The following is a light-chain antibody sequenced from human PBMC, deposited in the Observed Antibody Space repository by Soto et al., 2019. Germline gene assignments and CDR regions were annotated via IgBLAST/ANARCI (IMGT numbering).Light chain of an antibody. J-gene: IGLJ2*01. CDR1: SSDVGGYNY. V-gene: IGLV2-14*01. CDR2: DVY. CDR3: SSYTTCSTVV. Sequence: QSVLTQPASVSGSPGQSITISCTGTSSDVGGYNYVSWFQQHPGKAPNLMIYDVYRRPSGVSYRFSGSKSGNTASLTISGLQAEDEADYYCSSYTTCSTVVFGGGTKLTVL.